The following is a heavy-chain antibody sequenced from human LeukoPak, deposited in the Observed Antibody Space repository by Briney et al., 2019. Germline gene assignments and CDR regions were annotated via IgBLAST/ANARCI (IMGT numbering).Heavy chain of an antibody. V-gene: IGHV3-7*01. D-gene: IGHD3-10*01. J-gene: IGHJ5*01. CDR1: GFTFDDYG. Sequence: GGSLRLSCAASGFTFDDYGMSWVRQAPGKGLEWVANIKQDGSEKYYVDSVKGRFTISRDNARNSMSLQMNSLRAEDTAVYYCARPLMYYYGSETYFWFDSWGQGMLVTVSS. CDR2: IKQDGSEK. CDR3: ARPLMYYYGSETYFWFDS.